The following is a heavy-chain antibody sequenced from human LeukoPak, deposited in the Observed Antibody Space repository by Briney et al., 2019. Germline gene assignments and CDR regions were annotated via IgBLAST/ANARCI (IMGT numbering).Heavy chain of an antibody. CDR2: ISGSGSST. CDR1: GFTFSSYA. D-gene: IGHD6-19*01. V-gene: IGHV3-23*01. CDR3: AKGVAVASPYYFDY. Sequence: GGSLRLSCAASGFTFSSYAMSWVRQAPGKGLEWVSPISGSGSSTYYTDSVKGRFTISRDNSKNTLYLQMNSLRAEDTAVYYCAKGVAVASPYYFDYWGQGTLVTVSS. J-gene: IGHJ4*02.